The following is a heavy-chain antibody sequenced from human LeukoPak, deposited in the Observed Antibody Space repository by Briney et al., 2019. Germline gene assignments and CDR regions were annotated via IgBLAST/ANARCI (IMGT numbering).Heavy chain of an antibody. J-gene: IGHJ4*02. D-gene: IGHD6-13*01. Sequence: GESLKIYCKGSGYSFTSYWLGWVRRMPGKGLEWMGIIYSGDSDTRYSPSFQGQVTISADNSIRTAYLQWSSLNASDTAMYYCARQSGIAAALEYDYWGQGTLVTVSS. CDR2: IYSGDSDT. CDR3: ARQSGIAAALEYDY. V-gene: IGHV5-51*01. CDR1: GYSFTSYW.